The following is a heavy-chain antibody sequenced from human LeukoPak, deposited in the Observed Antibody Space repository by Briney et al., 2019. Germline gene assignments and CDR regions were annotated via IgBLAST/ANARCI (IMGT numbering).Heavy chain of an antibody. V-gene: IGHV1-2*04. CDR2: INPNSGGT. Sequence: GASVKVSCKASGYTFTGYYMHWVRQAPGQGLEWMRWINPNSGGTNYAQKFQGWVTMTRDTSISTAYMGLSRLRSDDTAVYYCAAGYSSSWPHDAFDIWGQGTMVTVSS. J-gene: IGHJ3*02. D-gene: IGHD6-13*01. CDR1: GYTFTGYY. CDR3: AAGYSSSWPHDAFDI.